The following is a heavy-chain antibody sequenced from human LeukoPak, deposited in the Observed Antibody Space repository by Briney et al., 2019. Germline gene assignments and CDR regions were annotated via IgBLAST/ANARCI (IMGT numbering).Heavy chain of an antibody. CDR3: VRFLNHAFEM. V-gene: IGHV5-51*01. CDR1: GYSFTNYW. Sequence: GESLKISCKSCGYSFTNYWIGWVRQMPGKGLEWMGIIHPGDSDTRYSPSFQGQVTMSADKSINTAYLQWSSLKASDTAMYYCVRFLNHAFEMWGQGTMVTVSS. CDR2: IHPGDSDT. J-gene: IGHJ3*02.